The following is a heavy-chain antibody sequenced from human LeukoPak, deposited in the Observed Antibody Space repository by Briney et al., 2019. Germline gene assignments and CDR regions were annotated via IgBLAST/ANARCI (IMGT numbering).Heavy chain of an antibody. V-gene: IGHV3-7*01. Sequence: GGSLRLSCAASGFTFSSYWMSWVRQAPGKGLEWVANIKQDGSEKYYVASVRGRFTISRDNAKKSLYLQMNSLRAEDTAVYYCASGLRTFDYWGQGTLVTVSS. CDR2: IKQDGSEK. CDR1: GFTFSSYW. D-gene: IGHD5-12*01. CDR3: ASGLRTFDY. J-gene: IGHJ4*02.